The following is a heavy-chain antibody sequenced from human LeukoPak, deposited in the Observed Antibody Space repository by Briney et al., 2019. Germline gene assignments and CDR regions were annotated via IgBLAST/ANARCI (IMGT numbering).Heavy chain of an antibody. D-gene: IGHD2-2*01. CDR1: GGSISSGGYY. CDR3: ARRRRYCSSTSCYKRALYYFDY. CDR2: IYYSGST. J-gene: IGHJ4*02. Sequence: SETLSLTCTVSGGSISSGGYYWSWIRQHPGKGLEWIGYIYYSGSTNYNPSLKSRVTISVDTSKNQFSLKLSSVTAADTAVYYCARRRRYCSSTSCYKRALYYFDYWGQGTLVTVSS. V-gene: IGHV4-61*08.